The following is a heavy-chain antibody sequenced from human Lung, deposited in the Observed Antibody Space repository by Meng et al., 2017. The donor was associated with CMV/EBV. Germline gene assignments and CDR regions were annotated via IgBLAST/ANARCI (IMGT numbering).Heavy chain of an antibody. CDR3: AKDTFCGAFDY. D-gene: IGHD1-26*01. CDR2: MEGRNDNT. V-gene: IGHV3-23*04. Sequence: ALLVGGGGRVMLPGRPLRLSCAASGFNASHDAMSVCRQAPGGGLEWVSAMEGRNDNTHYADSLKCRVDISRDASTNTLYLQMSNLRAEDTAIYYCAKDTFCGAFDYWGHGTLVTVSS. J-gene: IGHJ4*01. CDR1: GFNASHDA.